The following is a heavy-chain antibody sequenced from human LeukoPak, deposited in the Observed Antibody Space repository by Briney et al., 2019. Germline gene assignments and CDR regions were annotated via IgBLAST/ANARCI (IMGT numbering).Heavy chain of an antibody. J-gene: IGHJ4*02. V-gene: IGHV4-59*12. D-gene: IGHD2/OR15-2a*01. CDR3: ARAEYDSLLFDY. CDR2: IYYSGST. Sequence: PSETLSLTCTVSGGSISSYYWSWIRQPPGKGLEWIGYIYYSGSTNYNPSLKSRVTISVDTSKNQFSLKLSSVTAADTAVYYCARAEYDSLLFDYWGQGTLVTVPS. CDR1: GGSISSYY.